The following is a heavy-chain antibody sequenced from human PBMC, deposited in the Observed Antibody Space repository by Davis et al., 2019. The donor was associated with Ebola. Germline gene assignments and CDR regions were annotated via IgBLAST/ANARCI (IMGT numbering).Heavy chain of an antibody. D-gene: IGHD3-3*01. J-gene: IGHJ6*03. CDR1: GGSVSSGSYY. CDR3: ASGTIFGVVHYMDV. V-gene: IGHV4-61*01. Sequence: PSETLSLTCTVSGGSVSSGSYYWSWIRQPPGKGLEWIGYIYYSGSTNHNPSLKSRVTISVDTSKNQFSLKLSSVTAADTAVYYCASGTIFGVVHYMDVWGKGTTVTVSS. CDR2: IYYSGST.